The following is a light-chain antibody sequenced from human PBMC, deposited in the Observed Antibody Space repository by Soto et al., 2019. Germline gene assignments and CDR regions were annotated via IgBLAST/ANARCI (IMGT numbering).Light chain of an antibody. V-gene: IGKV1-39*01. J-gene: IGKJ2*01. CDR2: ATS. CDR3: QQSYTSPYT. Sequence: DIQMTQSPSSLSASVGDRVTITCRATQSISTYLSWYQQKPGKAPNLLISATSSLQSGVPSRFSGSGSGTDFTLTISSLQLEDFATYYCQQSYTSPYTFGQGTKVEIK. CDR1: QSISTY.